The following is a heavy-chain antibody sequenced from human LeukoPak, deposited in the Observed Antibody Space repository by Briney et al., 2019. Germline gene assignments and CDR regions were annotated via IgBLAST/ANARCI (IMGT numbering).Heavy chain of an antibody. J-gene: IGHJ4*02. CDR2: INPNTSGT. Sequence: ASVKVSCKASGYTFTGYFMHWVRQAPGQGLEWMGWINPNTSGTNYAQKFQGRVTMTRDMSTSTVYMELSSVRSEDTAVYYCAREPFADYDSSGNLPSPFDYWGQGTLVTVSS. CDR1: GYTFTGYF. CDR3: AREPFADYDSSGNLPSPFDY. V-gene: IGHV1-2*02. D-gene: IGHD3-22*01.